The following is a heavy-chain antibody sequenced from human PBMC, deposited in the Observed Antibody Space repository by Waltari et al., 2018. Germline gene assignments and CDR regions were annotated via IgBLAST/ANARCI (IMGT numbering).Heavy chain of an antibody. D-gene: IGHD3-22*01. CDR2: IYYSGST. V-gene: IGHV4-59*11. CDR3: ARDLQYYDSSGYFYWYFDL. CDR1: GGSISSHY. Sequence: QVQLQESGPGLVKPSETLSLTCTVSGGSISSHYWSWIRQPPGKGLEWIGYIYYSGSTNYNPSLKSRVTISVDTSKNQFSLKLSSVTAADTAVYYCARDLQYYDSSGYFYWYFDLWGRGTLVTVSS. J-gene: IGHJ2*01.